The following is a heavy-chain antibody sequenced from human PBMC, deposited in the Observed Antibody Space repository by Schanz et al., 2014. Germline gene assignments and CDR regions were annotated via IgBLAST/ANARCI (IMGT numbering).Heavy chain of an antibody. D-gene: IGHD4-17*01. Sequence: EVQLLDSGGGLVQPGGSLRLSCAASGFTFSSYAMSWVRQAPGKGLEWVSALSGSGGSTYYADSVKGRFTISRDNSKNTLYLQMNSLRAEDTAVYYCARPRFDYGEVDYWGQGTLVTVSS. V-gene: IGHV3-23*01. CDR2: LSGSGGST. CDR1: GFTFSSYA. J-gene: IGHJ4*02. CDR3: ARPRFDYGEVDY.